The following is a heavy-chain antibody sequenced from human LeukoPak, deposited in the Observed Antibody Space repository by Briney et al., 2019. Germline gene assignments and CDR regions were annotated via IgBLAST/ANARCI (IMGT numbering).Heavy chain of an antibody. J-gene: IGHJ4*02. D-gene: IGHD2-15*01. CDR2: IYHSGTT. CDR3: ARDRASAGGFDY. V-gene: IGHV4-59*01. Sequence: SETLSLTCSVSGGSISPYYWSWIRQPPGKGLEWIGYIYHSGTTNYNPSLQSRVTISVATSKNQFSLKLSSVTVADTALYYCARDRASAGGFDYWGQGTLVTVSS. CDR1: GGSISPYY.